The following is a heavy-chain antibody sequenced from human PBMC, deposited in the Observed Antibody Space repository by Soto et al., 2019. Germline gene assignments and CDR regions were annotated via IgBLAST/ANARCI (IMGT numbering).Heavy chain of an antibody. D-gene: IGHD6-13*01. CDR2: INSDGRST. CDR1: GFTFSRNW. Sequence: EVQLVESGGGLVQPGGSLRLSCAVSGFTFSRNWMHWVRQSPGKGLVWVSRINSDGRSTSYADSVKGRFTISRDNAKDTLYLQMNSLRSDDTAVYYCAADRFQAAAVDLWGQGTLVTVSS. CDR3: AADRFQAAAVDL. J-gene: IGHJ4*02. V-gene: IGHV3-74*01.